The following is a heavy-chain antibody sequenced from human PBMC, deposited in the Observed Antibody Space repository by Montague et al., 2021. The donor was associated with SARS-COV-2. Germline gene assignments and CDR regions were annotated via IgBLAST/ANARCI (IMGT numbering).Heavy chain of an antibody. CDR1: GFSLSTRGVG. D-gene: IGHD6-13*01. CDR3: AHTKAPAGYRWFDP. V-gene: IGHV2-5*02. J-gene: IGHJ5*02. CDR2: IYWDDDE. Sequence: PALVKPTQTLTLTCTFSGFSLSTRGVGVGWIRQPPGKALEWLALIYWDDDERYSPSLESRLTISKDNSKNQVVLTMTKMAPVDTATYYCAHTKAPAGYRWFDPWGQGTPVTVSS.